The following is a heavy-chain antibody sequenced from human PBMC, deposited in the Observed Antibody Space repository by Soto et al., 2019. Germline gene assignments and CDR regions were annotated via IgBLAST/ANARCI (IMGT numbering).Heavy chain of an antibody. CDR1: GDSVSSNSAG. CDR2: TYYKSKWYY. CDR3: ARGSWDDVSGHYYMDV. Sequence: PSQTLSLTCDISGDSVSSNSAGWNWIRQTPSRGLEWLGRTYYKSKWYYTYATSVKSRITVSPDTSKNQFSLKLTSVTPEDTAVYYCARGSWDDVSGHYYMDVWDKGTTVTVSS. V-gene: IGHV6-1*01. J-gene: IGHJ6*03. D-gene: IGHD1-1*01.